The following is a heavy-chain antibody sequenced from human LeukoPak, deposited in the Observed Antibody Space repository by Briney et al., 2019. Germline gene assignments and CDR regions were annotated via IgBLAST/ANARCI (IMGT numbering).Heavy chain of an antibody. CDR2: IYPGDSDT. CDR3: ARQVPAVNLGAFDI. J-gene: IGHJ3*02. Sequence: LGESLKISCKGSGYSFTSYWIGWVRQMPGKGLEWMGIIYPGDSDTRYSPSFQGQVTISADKSISTAYLQWNSLKASDTAMYYCARQVPAVNLGAFDIWGQGTMVTVSS. V-gene: IGHV5-51*01. D-gene: IGHD2-2*01. CDR1: GYSFTSYW.